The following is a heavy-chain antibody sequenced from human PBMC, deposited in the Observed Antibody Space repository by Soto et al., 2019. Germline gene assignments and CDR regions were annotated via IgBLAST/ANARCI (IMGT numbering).Heavy chain of an antibody. D-gene: IGHD3-22*01. V-gene: IGHV1-18*01. Sequence: GASVKVSCKASGYTFTSYGISWVRQAPGQGLEWMGWISAYNGNTNYAQKLQGRVTMTTDTSTSTAYMELRSLRSDDTAVYYCARDRGEYYYDSSGYYYYYYGMDVWGQGTTVTVSS. CDR3: ARDRGEYYYDSSGYYYYYYGMDV. CDR1: GYTFTSYG. CDR2: ISAYNGNT. J-gene: IGHJ6*02.